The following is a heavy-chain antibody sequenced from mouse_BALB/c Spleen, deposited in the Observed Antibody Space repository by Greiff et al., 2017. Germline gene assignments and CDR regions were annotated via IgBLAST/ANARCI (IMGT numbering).Heavy chain of an antibody. J-gene: IGHJ3*01. CDR3: TSLRLKFAY. Sequence: EVKLVESGGGLVKPGGSLKLSCAASGFTFSSYTMSWVRQTPEKRLEWVATISSGGSYTYYPDSVKGRFTISRDNAKNTLYLQMSSLKSEDTAMYYCTSLRLKFAYWGQGTLVTVSA. D-gene: IGHD1-2*01. CDR2: ISSGGSYT. CDR1: GFTFSSYT. V-gene: IGHV5-6-4*01.